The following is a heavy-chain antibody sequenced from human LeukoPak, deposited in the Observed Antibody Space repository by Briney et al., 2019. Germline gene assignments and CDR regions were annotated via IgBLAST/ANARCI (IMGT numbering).Heavy chain of an antibody. CDR2: INHSGST. J-gene: IGHJ4*02. Sequence: PSETLSLTCAVYGGSFSGYYRGWIRQPPGKGLEWIGEINHSGSTNYNPSLKSRVTISVDTSKNQFSLKLSSVTAADTAVYYCARKRGYSYGHLHRPTYYFDYWGQGTLVTVSS. CDR1: GGSFSGYY. D-gene: IGHD5-18*01. V-gene: IGHV4-34*01. CDR3: ARKRGYSYGHLHRPTYYFDY.